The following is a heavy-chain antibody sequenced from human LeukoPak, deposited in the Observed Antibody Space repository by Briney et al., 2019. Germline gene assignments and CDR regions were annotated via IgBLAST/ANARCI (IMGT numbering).Heavy chain of an antibody. Sequence: GGSLRPSCAASGFTFSSYAMSWVRQAPGKGLEWVSAISGSGGSTYYADSVKGRFTISRDNAKNSLFLQMNSLRAEDTALYYCASHNDYYFNYWGQGTLVTVSS. CDR1: GFTFSSYA. V-gene: IGHV3-23*01. CDR3: ASHNDYYFNY. CDR2: ISGSGGST. D-gene: IGHD2-21*02. J-gene: IGHJ4*02.